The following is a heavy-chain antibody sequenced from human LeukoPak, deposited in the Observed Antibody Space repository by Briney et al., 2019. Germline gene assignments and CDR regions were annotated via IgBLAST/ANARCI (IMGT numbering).Heavy chain of an antibody. CDR3: AKDMGFEEVSPIQH. CDR1: GFTFDDYA. D-gene: IGHD1-14*01. CDR2: ISWNSGSI. V-gene: IGHV3-9*01. J-gene: IGHJ1*01. Sequence: GGSLRLSCAASGFTFDDYAMHWVRQAPGKGLEWVSGISWNSGSIGYADSVKGRFTISRDNAKNSLYLQMNSLRAEDTALYYCAKDMGFEEVSPIQHWGQGTLVTVSS.